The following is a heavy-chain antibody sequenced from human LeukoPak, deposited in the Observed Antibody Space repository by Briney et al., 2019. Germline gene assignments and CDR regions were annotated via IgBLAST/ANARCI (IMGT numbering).Heavy chain of an antibody. CDR3: ARVRIQVVAATLDY. V-gene: IGHV1-2*02. Sequence: ASVKVSCKASGYTFTSYDINWVRQATGQGLEWMGWINPNSGGTNYAQKFQGRVTMTRDTSISTAYMELSRLRSDDTAVYYCARVRIQVVAATLDYWGQGTLVTVSS. CDR2: INPNSGGT. D-gene: IGHD2-15*01. J-gene: IGHJ4*02. CDR1: GYTFTSYD.